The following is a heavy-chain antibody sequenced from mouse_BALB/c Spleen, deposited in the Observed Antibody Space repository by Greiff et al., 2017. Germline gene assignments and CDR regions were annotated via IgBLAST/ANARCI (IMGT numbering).Heavy chain of an antibody. Sequence: DVQLVESGGGLVQPGGSLRLSCATSGFTFTDYYMSWVRQPPGKALEWLGFIRNKANGYTTEYSASVKGRFTISRDNSQSILYLQMNTLRAEDSATYYCARDGGYYMDYWGQGTSVTVSS. J-gene: IGHJ4*01. V-gene: IGHV7-3*02. CDR1: GFTFTDYY. CDR3: ARDGGYYMDY. D-gene: IGHD2-3*01. CDR2: IRNKANGYTT.